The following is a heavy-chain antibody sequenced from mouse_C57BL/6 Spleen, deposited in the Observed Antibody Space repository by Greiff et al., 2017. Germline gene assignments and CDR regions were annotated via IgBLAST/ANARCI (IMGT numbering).Heavy chain of an antibody. J-gene: IGHJ1*03. CDR1: GYTFTSYG. V-gene: IGHV1-81*01. CDR3: ARPLTFDV. D-gene: IGHD6-1*01. CDR2: IYPRSGNT. Sequence: QVQLKESGAELARPGASVKLSCKASGYTFTSYGISWVKQRTGQGLEWIGEIYPRSGNTYYNEKLKGKATLTADKSSSTAYMELRSLTSEDSAVYFCARPLTFDVWGTGTTVTVSS.